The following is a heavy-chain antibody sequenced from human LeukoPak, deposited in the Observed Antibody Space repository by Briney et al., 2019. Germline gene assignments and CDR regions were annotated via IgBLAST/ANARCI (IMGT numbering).Heavy chain of an antibody. CDR2: ISGSGGRT. CDR3: ARDLHYYVAMDV. D-gene: IGHD3-10*02. Sequence: GGSLRLSCAASGFTFSSYAMSWVRQAPGKGLEWVSAISGSGGRTYYADSVKGRFTISRDNSKNTLYLQMNSLRAEDTAVYYCARDLHYYVAMDVWGQGTTVTVSS. J-gene: IGHJ6*02. V-gene: IGHV3-23*01. CDR1: GFTFSSYA.